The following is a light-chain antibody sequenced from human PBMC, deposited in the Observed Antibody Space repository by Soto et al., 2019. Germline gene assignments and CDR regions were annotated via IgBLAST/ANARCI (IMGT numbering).Light chain of an antibody. CDR1: QSVSSGY. J-gene: IGKJ1*01. V-gene: IGKV3-20*01. CDR3: QQYGSSPRT. CDR2: GAS. Sequence: EIVLTQSPGTLSLSPGQRATLSCRASQSVSSGYVAWYQQKAGQAPRLLIYGASSRATGIPDRFSSSGSGTALPLTVSRLAPEDFAVYYCQQYGSSPRTFGQGTKVEIK.